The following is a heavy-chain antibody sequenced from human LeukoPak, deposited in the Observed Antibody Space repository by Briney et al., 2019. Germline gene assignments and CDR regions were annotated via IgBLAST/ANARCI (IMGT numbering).Heavy chain of an antibody. CDR2: ISDSSRYI. V-gene: IGHV3-21*01. CDR3: ARYGIVGATYFDY. CDR1: GSTFSSYS. D-gene: IGHD1-26*01. J-gene: IGHJ4*02. Sequence: GSLRLSCAASGSTFSSYSMNWVRQAPGEGLEWVSSISDSSRYIHYADSMKGRFSISRDNAKNSLYLQMDNLRVEDTAMYYCARYGIVGATYFDYWGQGTLVTVSS.